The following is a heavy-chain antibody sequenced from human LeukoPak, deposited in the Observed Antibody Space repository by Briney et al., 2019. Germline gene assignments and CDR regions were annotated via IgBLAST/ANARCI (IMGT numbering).Heavy chain of an antibody. J-gene: IGHJ3*02. D-gene: IGHD5-12*01. CDR2: ISSNGGST. CDR1: GFTLSSYA. V-gene: IGHV3-64*01. Sequence: GGSLRLSCAASGFTLSSYAMHWVRQAPGKGLEYVSAISSNGGSTYYANSVKGRFTISRDNSKNTLYLQMGSLRAEDMAVYYCARLSSGYDYDDAFDIWGQGTMVTVSS. CDR3: ARLSSGYDYDDAFDI.